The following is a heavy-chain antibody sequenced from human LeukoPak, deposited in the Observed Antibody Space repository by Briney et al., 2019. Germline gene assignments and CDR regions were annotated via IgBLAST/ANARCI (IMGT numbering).Heavy chain of an antibody. V-gene: IGHV3-30*04. CDR2: ISYDGSNK. Sequence: PGRSLRLSCAASGINSSGYAMHWVRQAPGKGLEWVAIISYDGSNKNYADSVKGRLTISRDNSNNMLFLQLNSLRTDDTAVYFCATAYSSGWADYWGQGTLVTVSS. J-gene: IGHJ4*02. D-gene: IGHD6-19*01. CDR1: GINSSGYA. CDR3: ATAYSSGWADY.